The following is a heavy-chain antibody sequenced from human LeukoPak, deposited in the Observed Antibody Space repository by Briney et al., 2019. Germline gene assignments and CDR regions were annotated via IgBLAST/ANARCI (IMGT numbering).Heavy chain of an antibody. CDR2: IIPILGIA. J-gene: IGHJ5*02. CDR1: GGTFSSYA. D-gene: IGHD2-2*01. V-gene: IGHV1-69*04. CDR3: ARASPFIVVVPAAIENWFDP. Sequence: GASVKVSCKASGGTFSSYAISWVRQAPGQGLEWMGRIIPILGIANYAQKFQGRVTITADKSTSTAYMELRSLRSDDTAVYYCARASPFIVVVPAAIENWFDPWGQGTLVTVSS.